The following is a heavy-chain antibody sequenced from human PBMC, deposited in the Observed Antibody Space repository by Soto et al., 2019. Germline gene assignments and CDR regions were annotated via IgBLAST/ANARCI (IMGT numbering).Heavy chain of an antibody. D-gene: IGHD3-9*01. CDR1: GYTFTSYY. CDR3: AHRPAYDISTGYYPFDY. Sequence: ASEKVSCKASGYTFTSYYMHWVRQAPGQGLEWMGIINPSGGSTSYAQKFQGRVTMTRDTSTSTVYMELSSLRSEDTAVYYCAHRPAYDISTGYYPFDYWGQGSLVTVSS. CDR2: INPSGGST. V-gene: IGHV1-46*01. J-gene: IGHJ4*02.